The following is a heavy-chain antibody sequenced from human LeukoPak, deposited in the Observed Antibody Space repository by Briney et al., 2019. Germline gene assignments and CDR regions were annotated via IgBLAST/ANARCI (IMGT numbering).Heavy chain of an antibody. V-gene: IGHV3-48*01. CDR2: ISSSSSTI. CDR3: AKDRSGSYCGGDCYLPY. CDR1: GFTFSSYS. Sequence: GGSLRLSCAASGFTFSSYSMNWVRQAPGKGLEWVSYISSSSSTIYYADSVKGRFTISRDNSKNTLYLQMNSLRAEDTAIYYCAKDRSGSYCGGDCYLPYWGQGTLVTVSS. J-gene: IGHJ4*02. D-gene: IGHD2-21*02.